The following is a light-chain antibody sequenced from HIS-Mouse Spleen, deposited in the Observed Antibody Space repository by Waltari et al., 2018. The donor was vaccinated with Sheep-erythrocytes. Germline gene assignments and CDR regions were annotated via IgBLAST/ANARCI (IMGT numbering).Light chain of an antibody. J-gene: IGLJ1*01. Sequence: QSALTQPRSVSGSPGQSVTIPCTGTSSDVGGYNYVSWYQQHPGKAPKLMIYDVSKRPSGVTDCFSGSKSGNTASLTISGLQAEDEADYYCCSYAGSYNHVFATGTKVTVL. V-gene: IGLV2-11*01. CDR1: SSDVGGYNY. CDR2: DVS. CDR3: CSYAGSYNHV.